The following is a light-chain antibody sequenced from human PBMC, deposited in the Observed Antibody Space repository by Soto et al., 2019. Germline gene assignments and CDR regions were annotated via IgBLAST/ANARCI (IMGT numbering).Light chain of an antibody. Sequence: EMVLTQSPGTLSLSPGERATRSCRASQSVSSSYLAWYQQRPGQAPRLLIYGASSRATGLPDRFSGSGSGTDFTLTISRLEPEDFAVYYCQQYGSSFFTFGGGTKVEIK. J-gene: IGKJ4*01. CDR1: QSVSSSY. CDR3: QQYGSSFFT. CDR2: GAS. V-gene: IGKV3-20*01.